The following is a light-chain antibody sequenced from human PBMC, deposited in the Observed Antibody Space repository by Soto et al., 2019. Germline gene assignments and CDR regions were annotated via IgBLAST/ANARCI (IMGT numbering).Light chain of an antibody. J-gene: IGKJ4*01. CDR2: NAF. CDR1: QSITSSY. V-gene: IGKV3D-7*01. Sequence: EIVMTQSPGTLSLSPGERATLSCRASQSITSSYLSWYQQKPGQAPRLLIYNAFIRATGIPAMFSGSGSGTDFTLTISSLQPEDCAVYYCQQDYNSLTFGGGTKVQIK. CDR3: QQDYNSLT.